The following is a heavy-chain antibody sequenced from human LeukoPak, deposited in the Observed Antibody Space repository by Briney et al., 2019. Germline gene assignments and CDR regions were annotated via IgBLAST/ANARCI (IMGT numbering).Heavy chain of an antibody. Sequence: GGSLRLSCAASGFSFSAYGMNWVRQAPGKGLEWVAFIRYDGTNKYYADSVKGRFTISRDNSKNTLSLQMNSLRVEDTAVYYCAKDTVLPTGDDYWGQGTLVTVSS. V-gene: IGHV3-30*02. CDR2: IRYDGTNK. D-gene: IGHD7-27*01. CDR1: GFSFSAYG. J-gene: IGHJ4*02. CDR3: AKDTVLPTGDDY.